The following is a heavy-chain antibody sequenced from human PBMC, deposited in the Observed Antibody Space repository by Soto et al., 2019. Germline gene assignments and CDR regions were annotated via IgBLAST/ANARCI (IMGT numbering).Heavy chain of an antibody. CDR3: ARDSRRYYYDSSGYSPAGY. Sequence: QVQLVQSGAEVKKPGASVKVSCKASGYTFTSYGISWVRQAPGQGLEWMGWISAYNGNTNYAQKLQGRVTMTTDTSTSTAYMELRSLRSDDTAVYYCARDSRRYYYDSSGYSPAGYWGQGTLVTVSS. CDR1: GYTFTSYG. J-gene: IGHJ4*02. CDR2: ISAYNGNT. D-gene: IGHD3-22*01. V-gene: IGHV1-18*01.